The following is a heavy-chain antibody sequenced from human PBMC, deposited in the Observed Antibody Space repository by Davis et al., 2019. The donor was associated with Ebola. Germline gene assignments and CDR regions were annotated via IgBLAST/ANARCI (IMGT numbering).Heavy chain of an antibody. CDR2: ISSNGDTA. V-gene: IGHV3-23*01. J-gene: IGHJ3*01. CDR1: GLTFSNYD. D-gene: IGHD3-22*01. Sequence: GESLKISCVDSGLTFSNYDMSWVRQAPGKGLDWVSRISSNGDTAYYADSVKGRFTISRDNSKGTLNLQMNSLRAEDTAMYYCAKDPGGESSAYSTFDLWGQGTMVTVSS. CDR3: AKDPGGESSAYSTFDL.